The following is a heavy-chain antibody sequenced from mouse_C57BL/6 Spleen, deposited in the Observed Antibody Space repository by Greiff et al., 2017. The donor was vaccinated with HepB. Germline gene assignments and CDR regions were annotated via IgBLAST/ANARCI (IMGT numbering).Heavy chain of an antibody. CDR3: ARYPYYGKMGYAMDY. J-gene: IGHJ4*01. D-gene: IGHD2-1*01. V-gene: IGHV1-55*01. Sequence: QVQLQQSGAELVKPGASVKMSCKASGYTFTSYWITWVKQRPGQGLEWIGDIYPGSGSTNYNEKFKSKATLTVDTSSSTAYMQLSSLTSEDSAVYYCARYPYYGKMGYAMDYWGQGTSVTVSS. CDR2: IYPGSGST. CDR1: GYTFTSYW.